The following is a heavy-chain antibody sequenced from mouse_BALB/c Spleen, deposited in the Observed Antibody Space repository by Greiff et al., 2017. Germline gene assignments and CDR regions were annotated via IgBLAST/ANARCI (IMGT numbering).Heavy chain of an antibody. CDR2: ILPGSGST. J-gene: IGHJ2*01. V-gene: IGHV1-9*01. CDR1: GYTFSSYW. D-gene: IGHD2-1*01. Sequence: VMLVESGAELMKPGASVKISCKATGYTFSSYWIEWVKQRPGHGLEWIGEILPGSGSTNYNEKFKGKATFTADTSSNTAYMQLSSLTSEDSAVYYCARRKYGNYYFDYWGQGTTLTVSS. CDR3: ARRKYGNYYFDY.